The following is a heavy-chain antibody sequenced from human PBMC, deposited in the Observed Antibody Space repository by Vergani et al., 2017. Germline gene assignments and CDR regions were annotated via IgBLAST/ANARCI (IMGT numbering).Heavy chain of an antibody. CDR3: ARVAPYCSGGSCYPPQFDP. CDR1: GYTFTGYY. D-gene: IGHD2-15*01. V-gene: IGHV1-2*02. J-gene: IGHJ5*02. Sequence: QVQLVQSGAEVKKPGASVKVSCKASGYTFTGYYMHWVRQAPGQGLEWMGWINPKSGGTNYAQKFRGRVTMTRVTSASTAYRELSSLSSEDTAVYYCARVAPYCSGGSCYPPQFDPWGQGTLVTVSS. CDR2: INPKSGGT.